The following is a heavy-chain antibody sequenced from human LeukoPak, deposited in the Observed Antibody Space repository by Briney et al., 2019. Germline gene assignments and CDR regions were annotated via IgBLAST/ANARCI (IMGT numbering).Heavy chain of an antibody. CDR1: GGSITSSSYY. D-gene: IGHD1-26*01. CDR2: MYYSGST. V-gene: IGHV4-39*07. J-gene: IGHJ4*02. Sequence: SETLSLTCTVSGGSITSSSYYWGWIRQPPGKGLEWIGSMYYSGSTYYNPSLKSRVTISVDTSKNQFSLKLSSVTAADTAVYYCATLYSGSHRVPNWGQGTLVTVSS. CDR3: ATLYSGSHRVPN.